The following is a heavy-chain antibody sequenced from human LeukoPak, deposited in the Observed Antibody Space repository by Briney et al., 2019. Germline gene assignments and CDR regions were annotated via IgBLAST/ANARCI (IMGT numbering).Heavy chain of an antibody. D-gene: IGHD1-1*01. V-gene: IGHV7-4-1*02. J-gene: IGHJ5*02. CDR2: INTNTGDP. Sequence: ASVKVSCKASGYTFTGYYIHCVRQAPGQGLEWMGWINTNTGDPTFAQGFAGRFVFSLDTSVSTAYLQISSLKAEDTAVYYCARAFHYSHSPYSPGYNYIDPWGQGTLVTVSS. CDR3: ARAFHYSHSPYSPGYNYIDP. CDR1: GYTFTGYY.